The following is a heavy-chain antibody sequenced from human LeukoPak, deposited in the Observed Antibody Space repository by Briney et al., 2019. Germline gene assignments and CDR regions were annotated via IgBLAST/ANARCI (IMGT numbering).Heavy chain of an antibody. CDR2: VIPIFGTA. CDR3: AKDRRIFIAARSSPDY. J-gene: IGHJ4*02. Sequence: SVKVSCKASGGTFSSYAISWVRQAPGQGLEWMGGVIPIFGTANYAQKFQGRVTITTDESTSTAYMELSSLRAEDTAVYYCAKDRRIFIAARSSPDYWGQGTLVTVSS. CDR1: GGTFSSYA. V-gene: IGHV1-69*05. D-gene: IGHD6-6*01.